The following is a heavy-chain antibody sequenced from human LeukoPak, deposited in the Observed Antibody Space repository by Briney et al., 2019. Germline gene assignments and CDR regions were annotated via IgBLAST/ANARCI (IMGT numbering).Heavy chain of an antibody. D-gene: IGHD3-3*01. Sequence: ASVKVSCKVSGYTLTELSMHWVRQAPGKGLEWMGGSDPEDGETIYAQKFQGRVTMTEDTSTDTAYMELSSLRSEDTAVYYCATLRFLEWLFGYWGQGTLVTVSS. J-gene: IGHJ4*02. CDR2: SDPEDGET. CDR1: GYTLTELS. V-gene: IGHV1-24*01. CDR3: ATLRFLEWLFGY.